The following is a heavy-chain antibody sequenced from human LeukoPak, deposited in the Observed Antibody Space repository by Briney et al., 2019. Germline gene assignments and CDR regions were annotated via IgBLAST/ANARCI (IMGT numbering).Heavy chain of an antibody. J-gene: IGHJ4*02. CDR2: ISSSGSTI. CDR1: GFTFSSYE. Sequence: SGGSLRLSCAASGFTFSSYEMNWVRQAPGKGLEWVSYISSSGSTIYYADSVKGRFTISRDNVKNSLYLQMNSLRAEDTAVYYCAATLYYDILTGYYVTGVRLPDYWGQGTLVTVSS. V-gene: IGHV3-48*03. CDR3: AATLYYDILTGYYVTGVRLPDY. D-gene: IGHD3-9*01.